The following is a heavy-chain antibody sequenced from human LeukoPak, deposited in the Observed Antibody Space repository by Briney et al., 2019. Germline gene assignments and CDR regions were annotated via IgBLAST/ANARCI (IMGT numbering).Heavy chain of an antibody. J-gene: IGHJ4*02. V-gene: IGHV4-59*01. CDR1: GGSISSYY. CDR2: IYYSGST. CDR3: ARGDPLKDYNSGLDY. Sequence: PSETLSLTCTVSGGSISSYYWSWIRQPPGKGLEWIGYIYYSGSTNYNPSLKSRVTISVDTSKNQFSLKLSSVTAADTAVYYCARGDPLKDYNSGLDYWGQGTLVTVSS. D-gene: IGHD6-19*01.